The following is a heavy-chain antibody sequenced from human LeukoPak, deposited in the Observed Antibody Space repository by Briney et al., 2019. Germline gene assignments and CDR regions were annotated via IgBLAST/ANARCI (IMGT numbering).Heavy chain of an antibody. J-gene: IGHJ3*02. CDR3: TRASSNWYGDAFDI. CDR1: GYIFVRFG. V-gene: IGHV1-18*01. CDR2: ISANTGDT. D-gene: IGHD6-13*01. Sequence: ASVKVSCKASGYIFVRFGISWVRQAPGQGPEWMGWISANTGDTKFAQKFQGRVTLTTDTATSTGYMELKNLRSDDTAVFYCTRASSNWYGDAFDIWGQGTKVIASS.